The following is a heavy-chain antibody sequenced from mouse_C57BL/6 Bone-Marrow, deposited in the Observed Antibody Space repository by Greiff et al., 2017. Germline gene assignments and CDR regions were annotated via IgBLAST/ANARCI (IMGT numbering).Heavy chain of an antibody. CDR2: IYPGSGNT. CDR1: GYSFTSYY. V-gene: IGHV1-66*01. CDR3: AREDYGSSYINY. J-gene: IGHJ2*01. Sequence: VQLQQSGPELVKPGASVKISCKASGYSFTSYYIHWVKQRPGQGLEWIGWIYPGSGNTKYNEKFKGKATLTADTSSSTAYMQLSSLTSEDSAVYYCAREDYGSSYINYWGQGTTLTVSS. D-gene: IGHD1-1*01.